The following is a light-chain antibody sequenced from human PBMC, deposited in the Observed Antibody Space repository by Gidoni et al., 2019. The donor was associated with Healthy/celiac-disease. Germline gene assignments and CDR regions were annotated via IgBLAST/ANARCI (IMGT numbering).Light chain of an antibody. CDR1: PSVSRN. V-gene: IGKV3-15*01. CDR2: GAS. CDR3: QQYKTPWA. Sequence: PATLSASPGARATRSCRASPSVSRNLAWYQQKHGQAPSILIDGASTRATGIPARVSGRGSGTEFTLSSSSPQDEDFAVYHCQQYKTPWAFGPGTKVDIK. J-gene: IGKJ3*01.